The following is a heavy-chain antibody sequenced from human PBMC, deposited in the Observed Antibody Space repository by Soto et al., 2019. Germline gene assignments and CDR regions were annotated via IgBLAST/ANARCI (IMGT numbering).Heavy chain of an antibody. CDR1: GYTFTSYG. CDR2: ISTYNGNT. J-gene: IGHJ4*02. Sequence: ASVKLSCKASGYTFTSYGISWVRQAPGQGLEWMGWISTYNGNTNYAQKLQGRVTMTTDTSTSTAYMEVRSLRSDDTAVYYCARVWFGESYFDHWGQGTLVTVSS. V-gene: IGHV1-18*01. CDR3: ARVWFGESYFDH. D-gene: IGHD3-10*01.